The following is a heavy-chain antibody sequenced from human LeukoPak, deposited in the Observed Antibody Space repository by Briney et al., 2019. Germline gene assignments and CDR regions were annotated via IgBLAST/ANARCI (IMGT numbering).Heavy chain of an antibody. CDR1: GFTFDIYA. CDR3: ARDQLQHCSDGSCYVIDN. Sequence: GGSLGLSCAASGFTFDIYAMHWVRQAPRKGLEWVAVVSYDGTNKYYADSVKGRFTISRDNSQNTLHLQMSSLRVADTAVYYCARDQLQHCSDGSCYVIDNWGPGTLVAVSS. D-gene: IGHD2-15*01. J-gene: IGHJ4*02. V-gene: IGHV3-30*04. CDR2: VSYDGTNK.